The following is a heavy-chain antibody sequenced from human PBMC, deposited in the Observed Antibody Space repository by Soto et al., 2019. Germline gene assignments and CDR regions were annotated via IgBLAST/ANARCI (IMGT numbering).Heavy chain of an antibody. CDR2: INCDGKTA. CDR3: ARPRYDGSGTPFDH. D-gene: IGHD3-22*01. Sequence: EVQLVESGGGLVQPGGSLRLSCADSGFTFSSYWMHWVRQAPGKGLVWVSGINCDGKTATYADSVKGRFIISRDNAKNILSLQMNSLTADDTAVYYCARPRYDGSGTPFDHWGQGSLVTVSS. V-gene: IGHV3-74*01. CDR1: GFTFSSYW. J-gene: IGHJ4*02.